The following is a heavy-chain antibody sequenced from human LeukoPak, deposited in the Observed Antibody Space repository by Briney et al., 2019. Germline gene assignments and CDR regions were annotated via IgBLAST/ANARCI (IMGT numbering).Heavy chain of an antibody. D-gene: IGHD4-23*01. V-gene: IGHV5-51*01. CDR2: IYPGDSDT. CDR1: GYSFTSYW. Sequence: GESLKISCKGSGYSFTSYWIGWVRQMPGKGLEWMGIIYPGDSDTRYSPSFQGQVTISADKSISTAYLQWSSLKASDTAMYYCAGFFGQTVVPYYYYYYGMDVWGQGTTVTVSS. CDR3: AGFFGQTVVPYYYYYYGMDV. J-gene: IGHJ6*02.